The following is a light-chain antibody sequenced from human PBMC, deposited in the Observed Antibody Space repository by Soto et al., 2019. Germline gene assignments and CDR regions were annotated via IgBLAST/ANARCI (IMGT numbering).Light chain of an antibody. V-gene: IGKV3-11*01. Sequence: EIVLTQSPATLSLSPGXXAXLSCRASXSVSSYLAWYQQKPGQAPRLLIYDASNRATGIPARFSGSGSGTDFTLTISSLEPEDFAVYYCQQRSNWPPFTFGPGTKVDIK. CDR1: XSVSSY. CDR2: DAS. CDR3: QQRSNWPPFT. J-gene: IGKJ3*01.